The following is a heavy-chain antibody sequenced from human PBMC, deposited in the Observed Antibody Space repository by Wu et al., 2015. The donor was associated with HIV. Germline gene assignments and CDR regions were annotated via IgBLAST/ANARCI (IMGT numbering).Heavy chain of an antibody. CDR1: GYTFTSYY. CDR3: ARDPFFDSYGTGGYYYYYGMDV. Sequence: QVQLVQSGAEVKKPGASVKVSCKASGYTFTSYYMHWVRQAPGQGLEWMGIINPSGGSTSYAQKFQGRVTMTRDTSTSTVYMELSSLRSEDTAVYYCARDPFFDSYGTGGYYYYYGMDVWGQGTTVTVSS. D-gene: IGHD5-18*01. CDR2: INPSGGST. J-gene: IGHJ6*02. V-gene: IGHV1-46*01.